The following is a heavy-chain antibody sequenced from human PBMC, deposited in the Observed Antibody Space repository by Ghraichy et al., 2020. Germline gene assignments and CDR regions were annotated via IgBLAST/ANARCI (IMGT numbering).Heavy chain of an antibody. CDR1: GFTFRTYA. CDR2: ISGSGTRT. CDR3: AKGFSGAATVNYFDY. D-gene: IGHD6-13*01. J-gene: IGHJ4*02. Sequence: GGSLRLSCATSGFTFRTYAMGWVRQAPGKGLVWVSSISGSGTRTEYADSVRGRFTISRDYSKSTLYLQMSSLRAEDTALYYCAKGFSGAATVNYFDYWGQGTLVTVSS. V-gene: IGHV3-23*01.